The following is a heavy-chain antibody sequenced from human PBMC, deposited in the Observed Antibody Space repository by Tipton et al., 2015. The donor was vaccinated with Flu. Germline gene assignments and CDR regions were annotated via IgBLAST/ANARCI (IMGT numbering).Heavy chain of an antibody. CDR3: ARYGTYDGSRYFQH. V-gene: IGHV4-59*01. Sequence: TLSLTCTVSGGSISIYYWTWIRQPPGKGLEWIGYVYYSGTTNYNPSLKSRVTISTDASKNQFSLRLNSVTAADTAVYYCARYGTYDGSRYFQHWGQGTLVTVSS. D-gene: IGHD1-26*01. CDR2: VYYSGTT. CDR1: GGSISIYY. J-gene: IGHJ1*01.